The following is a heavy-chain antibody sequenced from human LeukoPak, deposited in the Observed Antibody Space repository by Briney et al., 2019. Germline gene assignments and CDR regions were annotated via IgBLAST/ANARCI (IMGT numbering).Heavy chain of an antibody. CDR1: GFMFHDYA. CDR2: ISGDGGST. J-gene: IGHJ4*02. V-gene: IGHV3-43*02. D-gene: IGHD6-19*01. Sequence: GGSLRLSCAAPGFMFHDYAIHWVRQAPGKGLEWVSLISGDGGSTFYADSVKGRSTISRGNSKDSLYLQMNSLRSDDTALYYCARESESSGWYDYWGQGTLVTVSS. CDR3: ARESESSGWYDY.